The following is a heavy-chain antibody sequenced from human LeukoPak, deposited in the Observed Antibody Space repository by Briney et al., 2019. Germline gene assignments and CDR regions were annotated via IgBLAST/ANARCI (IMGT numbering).Heavy chain of an antibody. J-gene: IGHJ4*02. Sequence: SGGSLRLSCAASGFTVSSYSMNWVRQAPGKGLEWVSFISSSSSYIYYADSVKGRFTVSRDNAKNSLYLQMNSLRDEDTAVYYCARGGSGYSYGKIDSWGQGILVTVSS. CDR2: ISSSSSYI. D-gene: IGHD5-18*01. CDR1: GFTVSSYS. CDR3: ARGGSGYSYGKIDS. V-gene: IGHV3-21*01.